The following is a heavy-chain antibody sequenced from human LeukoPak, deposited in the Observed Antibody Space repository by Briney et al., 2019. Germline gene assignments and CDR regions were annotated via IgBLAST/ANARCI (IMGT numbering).Heavy chain of an antibody. J-gene: IGHJ4*02. Sequence: GGSLRLSCAASGFTFCNAWMAWVRQAPGKGLEWVGRSKSKTDGVTTDYAAPVKGRFTISRDDSKNTLYLQMNSLKTEDTAVYYCTATMTADYWGEGTLVTVSS. V-gene: IGHV3-15*01. D-gene: IGHD2-21*02. CDR2: SKSKTDGVTT. CDR1: GFTFCNAW. CDR3: TATMTADY.